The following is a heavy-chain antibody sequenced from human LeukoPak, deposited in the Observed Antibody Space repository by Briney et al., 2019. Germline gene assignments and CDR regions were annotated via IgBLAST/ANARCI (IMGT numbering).Heavy chain of an antibody. CDR3: ARPLYGYDFWSGYSGDAFDI. D-gene: IGHD3-3*01. CDR2: IYYSGST. CDR1: GCSISSSSYY. V-gene: IGHV4-39*01. Sequence: PSETLSLTCTVSGCSISSSSYYWGWIRQPPGKGLEWIGSIYYSGSTYYNPSLKSRVTISVDTSKNQFSLKLSSVTAADTAVYYCARPLYGYDFWSGYSGDAFDIWGQGTMVTVSS. J-gene: IGHJ3*02.